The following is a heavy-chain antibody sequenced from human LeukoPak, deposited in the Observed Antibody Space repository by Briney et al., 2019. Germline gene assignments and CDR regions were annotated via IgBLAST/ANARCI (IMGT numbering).Heavy chain of an antibody. CDR3: ARIPGYSGYDLYYFDY. Sequence: GGSLRLSCAASGFTFSSYSMNWVRQAPGKGLEWVSYISSSSSTIYYADSVKGRFTISRDNAKNSLYLQMNSLRAEDTALYYCARIPGYSGYDLYYFDYWGQGTLVTVSS. CDR2: ISSSSSTI. CDR1: GFTFSSYS. J-gene: IGHJ4*02. V-gene: IGHV3-48*04. D-gene: IGHD5-12*01.